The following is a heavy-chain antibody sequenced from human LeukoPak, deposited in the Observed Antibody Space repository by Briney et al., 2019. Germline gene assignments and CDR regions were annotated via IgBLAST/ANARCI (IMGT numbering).Heavy chain of an antibody. D-gene: IGHD4-23*01. CDR3: AREEGDYGGNDFDY. CDR1: GYTFTGYY. J-gene: IGHJ4*02. V-gene: IGHV1-2*02. CDR2: INPNSGGT. Sequence: ASVKVSCKASGYTFTGYYMHWVRQAPGQGLEWMGWINPNSGGTNYAQKFQGRVTMTRDTSISTAYMELSRLRSDDTAVYYCAREEGDYGGNDFDYWGQGTLVTASS.